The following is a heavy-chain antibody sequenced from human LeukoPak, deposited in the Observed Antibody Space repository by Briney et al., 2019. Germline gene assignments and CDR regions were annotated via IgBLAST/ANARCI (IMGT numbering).Heavy chain of an antibody. CDR1: GGTFNTYT. J-gene: IGHJ3*01. CDR3: AREGTYSASGSQNRRSRAFDV. Sequence: SVKVSCKASGGTFNTYTITWVQQAPGQGFEWMGGIIPIFGTTNYAQKFQGRVTITADESTSTAYMELTSLRSEDTAVYFCAREGTYSASGSQNRRSRAFDVWGQGTMVTVSS. V-gene: IGHV1-69*13. D-gene: IGHD3-10*01. CDR2: IIPIFGTT.